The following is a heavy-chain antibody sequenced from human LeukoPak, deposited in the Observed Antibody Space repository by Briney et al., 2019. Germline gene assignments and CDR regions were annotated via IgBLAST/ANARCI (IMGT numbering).Heavy chain of an antibody. CDR1: GFTFSHYA. Sequence: GGSLILSCAASGFTFSHYAMNWVRQAPGKGLEWISLVSKEGTNRHYADSVKGRFTISRDNSKNSLDLQMNSLRVEDTAIYYCAKDLDSSARYAENWFDPWGQGTRVTVSS. D-gene: IGHD6-19*01. J-gene: IGHJ5*02. CDR2: VSKEGTNR. CDR3: AKDLDSSARYAENWFDP. V-gene: IGHV3-23*01.